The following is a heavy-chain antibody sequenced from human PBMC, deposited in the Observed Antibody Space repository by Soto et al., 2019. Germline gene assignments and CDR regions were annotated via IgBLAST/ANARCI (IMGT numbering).Heavy chain of an antibody. CDR3: VGNLTMTRRGDFDI. D-gene: IGHD3-10*01. J-gene: IGHJ3*02. CDR1: GYSITNGDY. V-gene: IGHV4-38-2*01. Sequence: SETLSLTCAVSGYSITNGDYWGWIRQAPGKGLECIASIYYSGSTYYSPSLKSRVTISVDESKNQFSLKLTSVIAADTAFYYCVGNLTMTRRGDFDIWGQGTMVTVSS. CDR2: IYYSGST.